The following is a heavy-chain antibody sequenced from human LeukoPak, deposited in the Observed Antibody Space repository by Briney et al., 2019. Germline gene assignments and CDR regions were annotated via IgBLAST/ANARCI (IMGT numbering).Heavy chain of an antibody. J-gene: IGHJ4*02. Sequence: PGGSLTLSCAASGFSVSNNYMSWVRQAPGKGREWVANIKQDGSEKYYVDSVKGRFTISRDNAKNSLYLQMNSLRAEDTAVYYCARDQRYCSSSSCPWEPFDYWGQGTLVTVSS. V-gene: IGHV3-7*05. CDR2: IKQDGSEK. D-gene: IGHD2-2*01. CDR1: GFSVSNNY. CDR3: ARDQRYCSSSSCPWEPFDY.